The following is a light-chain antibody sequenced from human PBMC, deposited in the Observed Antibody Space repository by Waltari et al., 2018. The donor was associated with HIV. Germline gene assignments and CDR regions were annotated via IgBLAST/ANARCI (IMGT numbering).Light chain of an antibody. J-gene: IGLJ2*01. CDR3: AAWDDSLNGPV. CDR1: GSNIGSNN. CDR2: RNN. V-gene: IGLV1-44*01. Sequence: QSVLTQSPSASGTPGQRVTISCSGSGSNIGSNNVHWYPQVPGTAPKLLIYRNNRRPSGVPDRFAGSKSGASAFLAISGLQSEDEADYYCAAWDDSLNGPVFGGGTRLTVL.